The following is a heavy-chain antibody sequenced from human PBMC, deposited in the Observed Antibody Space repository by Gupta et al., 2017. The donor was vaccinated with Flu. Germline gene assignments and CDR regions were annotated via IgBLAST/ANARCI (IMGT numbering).Heavy chain of an antibody. CDR3: AIEGMWVGDYYYGMDV. V-gene: IGHV4-39*02. J-gene: IGHJ6*02. CDR1: GGSISSSSYY. CDR2: IYYSGST. Sequence: QLQLQESGPGLVKPSETLSLTCTVSGGSISSSSYYWGWIRPPPGKGLEWIGSIYYSGSTYYNPSLKSRVTISVDTSKNQFSLKLSSVTAADTAVYYCAIEGMWVGDYYYGMDVWGQGTTVTVSS. D-gene: IGHD1-26*01.